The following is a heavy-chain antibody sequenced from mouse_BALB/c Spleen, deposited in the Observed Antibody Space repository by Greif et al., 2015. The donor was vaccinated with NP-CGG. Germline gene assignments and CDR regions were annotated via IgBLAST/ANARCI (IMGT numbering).Heavy chain of an antibody. CDR2: IYPGNGDT. Sequence: VQLQQSGAELVKPGASVKMSCKASGYTFTSYNMHWVKKTPGQGLEWIGAIYPGNGDTSYNQKFKGKATLTADKSSSTAYMQLSSLTSEDSAVYYCARRDYYGYDYAMDYWGQGTSVTVSS. V-gene: IGHV1-12*01. J-gene: IGHJ4*01. CDR3: ARRDYYGYDYAMDY. CDR1: GYTFTSYN. D-gene: IGHD1-2*01.